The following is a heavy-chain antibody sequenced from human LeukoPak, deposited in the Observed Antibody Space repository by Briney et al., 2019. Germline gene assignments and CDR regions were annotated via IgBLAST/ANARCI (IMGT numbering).Heavy chain of an antibody. V-gene: IGHV1-2*02. D-gene: IGHD6-13*01. CDR1: GYTFTGYY. CDR3: ITRGYSSSWYIDRVGFYYFDY. Sequence: ASVKVSCKASGYTFTGYYMHWVRQAPGQGLKWMGWINPNSGGTNYAQKFQGRVTMTRDTSISTAYMELSRLRSDDTAVYCCITRGYSSSWYIDRVGFYYFDYWGQGTLVTVSS. CDR2: INPNSGGT. J-gene: IGHJ4*02.